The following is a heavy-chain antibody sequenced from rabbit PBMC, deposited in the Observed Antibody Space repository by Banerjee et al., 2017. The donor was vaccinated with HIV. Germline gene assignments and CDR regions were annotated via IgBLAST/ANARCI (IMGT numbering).Heavy chain of an antibody. J-gene: IGHJ6*01. CDR1: GFDFSSYG. CDR2: IYTDSGSA. V-gene: IGHV1S40*01. Sequence: QSLEESGGDLVKPGASLTLTCTASGFDFSSYGVSWVRQAPGKGLEWIGCIYTDSGSAYYASWAKGRFTISKTSSTTVTLQMTSLTAADTATYFCTREGDLWGQGTLVTVS. CDR3: TREGDL.